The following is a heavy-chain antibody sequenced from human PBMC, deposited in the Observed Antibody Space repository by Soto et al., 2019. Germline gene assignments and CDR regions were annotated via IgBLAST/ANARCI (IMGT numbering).Heavy chain of an antibody. CDR3: ARVIAAAAPYYFAY. J-gene: IGHJ4*02. CDR2: IYYSGST. Sequence: TSETLSLTCTVSGGSISSYYWSWIRQPPGKGLEWIGYIYYSGSTNYNPSLKSRVTISVDTSKNQFSLKLSSVTAADTAVYYCARVIAAAAPYYFAYWGQGTLVTVSS. D-gene: IGHD6-13*01. V-gene: IGHV4-59*01. CDR1: GGSISSYY.